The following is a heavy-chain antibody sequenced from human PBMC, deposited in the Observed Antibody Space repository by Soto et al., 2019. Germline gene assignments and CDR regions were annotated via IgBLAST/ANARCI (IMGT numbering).Heavy chain of an antibody. CDR2: IFSNDEK. CDR1: GFSLSNARMG. V-gene: IGHV2-26*01. J-gene: IGHJ3*02. CDR3: ARIPSIAAAGTTAFDI. D-gene: IGHD6-13*01. Sequence: ESGPTLVNPTETLTLTCTVSGFSLSNARMGVSWIRQPPGKALEWLAHIFSNDEKSYSTSLKSRLTISKDTSKSQVVLTMTNMDPVDTATYYCARIPSIAAAGTTAFDIWGQGTMVTVSS.